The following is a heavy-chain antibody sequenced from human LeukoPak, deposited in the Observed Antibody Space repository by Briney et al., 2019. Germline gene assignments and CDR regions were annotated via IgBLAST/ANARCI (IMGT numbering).Heavy chain of an antibody. CDR3: ATVHLSGYDLLKYYFDY. CDR1: GYTLTELS. D-gene: IGHD5-12*01. V-gene: IGHV1-24*01. CDR2: FDPEDGET. Sequence: ASVKVSCKVSGYTLTELSMHWVRQAPGKGLEWMGGFDPEDGETIYAQKFQGRVTMTEDTSTDTAYMELSSLRSEDTAVYYCATVHLSGYDLLKYYFDYWGQGTLVTVSS. J-gene: IGHJ4*02.